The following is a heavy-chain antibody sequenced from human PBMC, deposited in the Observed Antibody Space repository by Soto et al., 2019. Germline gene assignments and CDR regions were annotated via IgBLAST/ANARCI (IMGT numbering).Heavy chain of an antibody. D-gene: IGHD3-16*01. V-gene: IGHV3-33*01. J-gene: IGHJ6*02. CDR3: ARSVGPSTTYYYYGMDV. CDR1: GFTFSSYG. CDR2: IWYDGSNK. Sequence: QVQLVESGGGVVQPGRSLRLSCAASGFTFSSYGMHWVRQAPGKGLEWVAVIWYDGSNKYYADSVKGRFTISRDNSKNTLYLQMNSLRAEDTAVYYCARSVGPSTTYYYYGMDVWGQGTTVTVSS.